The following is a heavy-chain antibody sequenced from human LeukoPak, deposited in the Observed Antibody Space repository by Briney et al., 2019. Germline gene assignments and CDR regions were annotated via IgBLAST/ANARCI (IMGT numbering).Heavy chain of an antibody. CDR3: ARDQSGSYYFDY. V-gene: IGHV3-30-3*01. CDR1: GFTFSIYA. J-gene: IGHJ4*02. D-gene: IGHD1-26*01. CDR2: ISYVGSNK. Sequence: GRSLRLSCAASGFTFSIYAMHWVRQAPGKGLEWVALISYVGSNKYYADSVKGRFTISRDNSKNTLYLQMNSLRAEDTAVYYCARDQSGSYYFDYWGQGTLVTVSS.